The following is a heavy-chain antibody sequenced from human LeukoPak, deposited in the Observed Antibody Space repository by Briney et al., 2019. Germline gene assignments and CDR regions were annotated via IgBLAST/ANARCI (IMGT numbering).Heavy chain of an antibody. CDR3: ARIGYCSSTSCYDY. CDR1: GGSFSGYH. V-gene: IGHV4-34*01. Sequence: PSETLSLTCAVYGGSFSGYHWSWIRQPPGKGLEWIGEINHSGSTNYNPSLKSRVTISVDTSKNQFSLKLSSVTAADTAVYYCARIGYCSSTSCYDYWGQGTLVTV. CDR2: INHSGST. J-gene: IGHJ4*02. D-gene: IGHD2-2*01.